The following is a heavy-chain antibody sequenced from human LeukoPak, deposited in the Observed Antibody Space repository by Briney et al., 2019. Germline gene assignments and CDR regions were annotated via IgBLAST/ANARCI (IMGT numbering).Heavy chain of an antibody. J-gene: IGHJ4*02. CDR2: IYYSGST. Sequence: PSETLSLTCTVSGGSISSSSYYWGWIRQPPGKGLEWIGSIYYSGSTYYNPSLKSRVTISVDTSKNQFPLKLSSVTAADTAVYYCARQAYSNHHFDYWGQGTLVTVSS. CDR3: ARQAYSNHHFDY. V-gene: IGHV4-39*01. D-gene: IGHD4-11*01. CDR1: GGSISSSSYY.